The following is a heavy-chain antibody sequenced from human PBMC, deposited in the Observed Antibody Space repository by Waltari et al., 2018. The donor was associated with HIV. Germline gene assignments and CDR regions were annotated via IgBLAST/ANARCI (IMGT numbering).Heavy chain of an antibody. J-gene: IGHJ4*02. CDR3: ARGTYYYDSSGYYDNLPFDY. V-gene: IGHV3-21*01. CDR2: ISSSSTYI. Sequence: EVQLVESGGGLVKPGGSLRLSCAASVFTFSTYSMHWVRQAPRKGLEWVSSISSSSTYIYYADSVKGRFTISRDNAKNSLYLQMNSLRAEDTAVYFCARGTYYYDSSGYYDNLPFDYWGQGTLVTVSS. D-gene: IGHD3-22*01. CDR1: VFTFSTYS.